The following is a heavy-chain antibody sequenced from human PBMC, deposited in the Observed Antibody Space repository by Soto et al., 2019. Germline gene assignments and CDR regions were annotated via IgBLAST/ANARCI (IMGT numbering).Heavy chain of an antibody. J-gene: IGHJ4*02. CDR2: AFHTGGT. CDR1: GGSISRINW. Sequence: PSETRALTRAVSGGSISRINWWNWVRQAPGKGLEWIGEAFHTGGTNYNPSLKSRLTMSIDKSKNSFSLSLSSVTVADTAVYYCARKEYGSGHFEFWGQGIQVTVS. V-gene: IGHV4-4*02. CDR3: ARKEYGSGHFEF. D-gene: IGHD3-10*01.